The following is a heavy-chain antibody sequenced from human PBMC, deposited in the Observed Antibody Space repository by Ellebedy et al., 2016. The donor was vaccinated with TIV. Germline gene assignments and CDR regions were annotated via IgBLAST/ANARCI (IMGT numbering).Heavy chain of an antibody. CDR2: IIPILGIA. V-gene: IGHV1-69*04. Sequence: AASVKVSCKASGGTFSSYAISWVRQAPGQGLEWMGRIIPILGIANYAQKFQGRVTITADKSTSTAYMELSSLRSEDTAVYYCARENILSDDSSGYYSGDRAFDIWGQGTRVTVSS. D-gene: IGHD3-22*01. CDR1: GGTFSSYA. J-gene: IGHJ3*02. CDR3: ARENILSDDSSGYYSGDRAFDI.